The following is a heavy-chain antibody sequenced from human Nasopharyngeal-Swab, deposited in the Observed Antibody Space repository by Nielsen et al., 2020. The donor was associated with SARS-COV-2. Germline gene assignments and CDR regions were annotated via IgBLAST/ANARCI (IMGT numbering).Heavy chain of an antibody. Sequence: GGSLSLTCTASGFTFSSYGMYWVRQAPGKGLEWVAVISFDGSNKYYADSVKGRFTISRDNSKNTLYLQMDGLRAEDTAVDYCAKDMGIADDSFDYWGQGTLVTVSS. J-gene: IGHJ4*02. CDR1: GFTFSSYG. V-gene: IGHV3-30*18. CDR3: AKDMGIADDSFDY. CDR2: ISFDGSNK. D-gene: IGHD6-13*01.